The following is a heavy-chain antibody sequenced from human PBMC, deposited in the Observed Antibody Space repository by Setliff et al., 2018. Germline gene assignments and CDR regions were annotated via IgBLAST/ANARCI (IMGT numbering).Heavy chain of an antibody. Sequence: PSENLSPTCTVSGGSISSGSYYWSWIRQPAGKGLEWIGRIYTSGSTNYNPSLKSRVTISVDTSKNQFSLKLSSVTAADTAVYYCARGPVMIVATGYFDYWGQGTLVTVSS. J-gene: IGHJ4*02. D-gene: IGHD3-22*01. V-gene: IGHV4-61*02. CDR3: ARGPVMIVATGYFDY. CDR2: IYTSGST. CDR1: GGSISSGSYY.